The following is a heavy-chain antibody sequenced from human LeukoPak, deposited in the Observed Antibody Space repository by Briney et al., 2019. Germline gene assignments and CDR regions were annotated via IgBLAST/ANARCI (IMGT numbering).Heavy chain of an antibody. V-gene: IGHV1-3*01. CDR1: GYTFSNYA. J-gene: IGHJ4*02. D-gene: IGHD6-13*01. CDR2: INAGNGNT. Sequence: APVKVSCKASGYTFSNYAIHWVRQAPGQRFEWMGWINAGNGNTKYSQKFQGRVTITRDTSASTAYMELSSLRSEDTAVYYCARDYPGIAAAGPFDYWGQGTLVTVSS. CDR3: ARDYPGIAAAGPFDY.